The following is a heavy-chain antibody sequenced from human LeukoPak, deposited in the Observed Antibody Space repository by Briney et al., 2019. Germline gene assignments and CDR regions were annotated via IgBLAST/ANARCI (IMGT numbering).Heavy chain of an antibody. V-gene: IGHV4-38-2*02. CDR2: IYHSGST. CDR3: MRNGNYCLDV. Sequence: SETLSLTCTVSGYSISSGYYWGWIRQPPGKGLEWIGSIYHSGSTYYNPSLKSRVTISVDTSKNQFSLKLSSVTAADTAVYYCMRNGNYCLDVWGKGTTVTVSS. CDR1: GYSISSGYY. J-gene: IGHJ6*03. D-gene: IGHD2-8*01.